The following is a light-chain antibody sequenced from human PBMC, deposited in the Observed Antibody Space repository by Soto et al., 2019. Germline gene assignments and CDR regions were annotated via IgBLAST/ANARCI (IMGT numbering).Light chain of an antibody. CDR3: QQFNSYPQII. CDR1: QGISSA. Sequence: AIQLTQSPSSLSASVGDRVTITCRASQGISSALAWYQQKPGKAPNLLIYDASSLESGVPSRFSGSGSGTDFTLTISSLQAEDFATYYCQQFNSYPQIIFGGGTKVEIK. V-gene: IGKV1-13*02. J-gene: IGKJ4*01. CDR2: DAS.